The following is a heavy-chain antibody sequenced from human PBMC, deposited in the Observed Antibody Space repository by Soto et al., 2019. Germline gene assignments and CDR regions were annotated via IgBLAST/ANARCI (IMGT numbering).Heavy chain of an antibody. J-gene: IGHJ6*02. CDR2: FIPMFNRP. Sequence: QVQLVQSGAEVKKPGSSVKVSCKASGGTFSSYAISWVRQAPGQGLEWMGGFIPMFNRPHSARKFQGRVTITADESTSTAYMDLSSQSSEDTAVYYCARGQFHHVSNYYYALDVWGQGTTVTVSS. V-gene: IGHV1-69*01. CDR3: ARGQFHHVSNYYYALDV. CDR1: GGTFSSYA.